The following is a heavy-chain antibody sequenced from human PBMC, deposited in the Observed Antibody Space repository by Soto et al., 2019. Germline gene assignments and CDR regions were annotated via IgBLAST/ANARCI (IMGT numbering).Heavy chain of an antibody. J-gene: IGHJ6*02. CDR1: GGTFSSYA. V-gene: IGHV1-69*13. CDR3: ARARNAYYDFWSGYYTAEYYYGMDV. D-gene: IGHD3-3*01. CDR2: IIPIFGTA. Sequence: SVKVSCKASGGTFSSYAISWVRQAPGQGLEWMGGIIPIFGTANYAQKFQGRVTITADESTSTAYMELSSLRSEDTAVYYCARARNAYYDFWSGYYTAEYYYGMDVWGQGTTVTVSS.